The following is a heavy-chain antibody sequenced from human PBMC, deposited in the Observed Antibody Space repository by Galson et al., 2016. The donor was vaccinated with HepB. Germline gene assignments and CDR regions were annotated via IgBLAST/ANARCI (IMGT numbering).Heavy chain of an antibody. CDR2: IYSSGST. Sequence: TLSLTCSVSSGSISRGLYYWSWIRQPAGKGLEWIGRIYSSGSTKYHPSLKSRVNISIDASNNQFSLKLTSVTAADTAVYYCAFGIYDGFDIWGQGTMVTVSS. J-gene: IGHJ3*02. D-gene: IGHD3-10*01. CDR1: SGSISRGLYY. V-gene: IGHV4-61*02. CDR3: AFGIYDGFDI.